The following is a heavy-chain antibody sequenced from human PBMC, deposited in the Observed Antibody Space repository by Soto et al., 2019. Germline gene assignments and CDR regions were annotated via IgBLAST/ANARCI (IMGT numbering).Heavy chain of an antibody. CDR3: ARAGSGSYPIYYYYYGMDV. CDR2: IIPIFGTA. Sequence: PVGLCWKASGGSFSSYAISWVRQAPGQGLEWMGGIIPIFGTANYAQKFQGRVTITADESTSTAYMELSSLRSEDTAVYYCARAGSGSYPIYYYYYGMDVWGQGTTVTGSS. V-gene: IGHV1-69*13. D-gene: IGHD1-26*01. J-gene: IGHJ6*02. CDR1: GGSFSSYA.